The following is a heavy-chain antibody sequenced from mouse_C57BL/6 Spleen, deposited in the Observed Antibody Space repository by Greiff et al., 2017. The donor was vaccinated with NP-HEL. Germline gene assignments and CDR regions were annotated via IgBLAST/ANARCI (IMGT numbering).Heavy chain of an antibody. D-gene: IGHD1-1*01. J-gene: IGHJ1*03. CDR3: ARGPDYYGSSYGYFDV. V-gene: IGHV5-4*03. Sequence: EVMLVESGGGLVKPGGSLKLSCAASGFTFSSYAMSWVRQTPEKRLEWVATISDGGSYTYYPDNVKGRFTISRDNAKNNLYLQMSHLKSEDTAMYYCARGPDYYGSSYGYFDVWGTGTTVTVSS. CDR1: GFTFSSYA. CDR2: ISDGGSYT.